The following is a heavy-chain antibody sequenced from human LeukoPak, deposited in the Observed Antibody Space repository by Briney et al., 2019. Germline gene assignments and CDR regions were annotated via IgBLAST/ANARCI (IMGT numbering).Heavy chain of an antibody. Sequence: ASVKVSCKVSGYSLTDLSMHWVRQAPGKGLEGMGGYDPEHEETIYAQKFQGRVTMTEDTSSDTAYMELSSLRSEDTAVYYCITPLGYCSSASCRHGMDVWGQGTTVIVS. CDR2: YDPEHEET. D-gene: IGHD2-2*01. CDR3: ITPLGYCSSASCRHGMDV. J-gene: IGHJ6*02. CDR1: GYSLTDLS. V-gene: IGHV1-24*01.